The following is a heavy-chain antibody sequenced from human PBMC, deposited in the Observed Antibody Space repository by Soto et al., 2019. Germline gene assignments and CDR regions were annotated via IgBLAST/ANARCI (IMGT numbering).Heavy chain of an antibody. CDR2: ISYDGSNK. J-gene: IGHJ6*01. D-gene: IGHD2-15*01. CDR3: AKDHGPCSGGSCPPRYYYGMDV. CDR1: GFTFSSYG. V-gene: IGHV3-30*18. Sequence: QMQVVESGGGVVQPGRSLRLSCAASGFTFSSYGMHWVRQAPGKGLEWVAVISYDGSNKYYADSVKGRLTISRDNSKNTLYLQMNSLRAEDTAVYYCAKDHGPCSGGSCPPRYYYGMDVW.